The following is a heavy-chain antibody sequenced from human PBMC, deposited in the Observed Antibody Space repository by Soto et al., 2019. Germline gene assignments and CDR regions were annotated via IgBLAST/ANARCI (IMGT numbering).Heavy chain of an antibody. CDR2: IYHSGST. CDR1: GGSISSSNW. V-gene: IGHV4-4*02. J-gene: IGHJ5*02. CDR3: ARAPVLEELSPDLNWFDP. D-gene: IGHD3-16*02. Sequence: QVQLQESGPGLVKPSGTLSLTCAVSGGSISSSNWWSWVRQPPGKGLEWIGEIYHSGSTNYNPSLKSRVTISVDKSKNQFSRKLSSVTAADTAVYYCARAPVLEELSPDLNWFDPWGQGTLVTVSS.